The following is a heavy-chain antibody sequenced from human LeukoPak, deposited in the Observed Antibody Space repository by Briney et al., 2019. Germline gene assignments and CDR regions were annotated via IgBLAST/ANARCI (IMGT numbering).Heavy chain of an antibody. CDR1: GFTFDDYA. CDR2: ISWSSGSI. V-gene: IGHV3-9*01. CDR3: ATSGFGYYYYGMDV. J-gene: IGHJ6*02. D-gene: IGHD6-25*01. Sequence: GRSLRLSCAASGFTFDDYAMHWVRQAPGKGLEWVSGISWSSGSIGYADSVKGRFTISRDNAKNSLYLQMNSLRAEDTALYYCATSGFGYYYYGMDVWGQGTTVTVSS.